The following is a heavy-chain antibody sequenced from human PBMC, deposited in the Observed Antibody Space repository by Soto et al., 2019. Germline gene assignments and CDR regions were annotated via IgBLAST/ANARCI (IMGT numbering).Heavy chain of an antibody. V-gene: IGHV4-39*01. CDR1: GGSISSSSYY. CDR3: ARHGLGSSGWYDENWFDP. CDR2: IYYSGST. D-gene: IGHD6-19*01. Sequence: QLQLQESGPGLVKPSETLSLTCTVSGGSISSSSYYWGWIRQPPGKGLEWIGSIYYSGSTYYNPSLKSRVTISVDTSKNQFSLKLSSVTAADTAVYYCARHGLGSSGWYDENWFDPWGQGTLVTVSS. J-gene: IGHJ5*02.